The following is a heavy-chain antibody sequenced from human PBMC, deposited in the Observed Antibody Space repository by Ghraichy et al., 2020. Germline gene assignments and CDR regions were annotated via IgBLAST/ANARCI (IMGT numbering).Heavy chain of an antibody. CDR2: IYSGGST. D-gene: IGHD4-17*01. J-gene: IGHJ5*02. CDR1: GFTVSSNY. CDR3: ARGPYGDYPGGRFDP. V-gene: IGHV3-53*01. Sequence: GGSLRLSCAASGFTVSSNYMSWVRQAPGKGLEWVSVIYSGGSTYYADSVKGRFTISRDNSKNTLYLQMNSLRAEDTAVYYCARGPYGDYPGGRFDPWGQGTLVTVSS.